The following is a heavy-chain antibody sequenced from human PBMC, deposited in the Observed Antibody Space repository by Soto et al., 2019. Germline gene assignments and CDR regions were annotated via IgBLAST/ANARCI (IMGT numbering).Heavy chain of an antibody. V-gene: IGHV4-31*03. J-gene: IGHJ6*02. CDR2: IYYSGST. CDR3: ARVLLWFGELEV. Sequence: PSETLSLTCTVSGGSISSGGYYWSWIRQHPGKGLEWIGYIYYSGSTYYNPSLKSRVTISVDTSKNQFSLKLSSVTAADTAVYYCARVLLWFGELEVWGQGTTVTVSS. D-gene: IGHD3-10*01. CDR1: GGSISSGGYY.